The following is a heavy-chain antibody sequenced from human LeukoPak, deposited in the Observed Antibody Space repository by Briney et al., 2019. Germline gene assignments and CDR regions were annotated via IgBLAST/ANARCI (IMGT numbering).Heavy chain of an antibody. Sequence: GGSLRLSCAASGVTFSSYAMSWVRQAPGKGLEWVSSISDSGGVTYYAGSVKGRFTISRDNSKNTLYLQMNSLRAEDTAAYYCMRGATDTTRWFDPWGQGTLVTVSS. D-gene: IGHD1-7*01. V-gene: IGHV3-23*01. CDR2: ISDSGGVT. CDR1: GVTFSSYA. CDR3: MRGATDTTRWFDP. J-gene: IGHJ5*02.